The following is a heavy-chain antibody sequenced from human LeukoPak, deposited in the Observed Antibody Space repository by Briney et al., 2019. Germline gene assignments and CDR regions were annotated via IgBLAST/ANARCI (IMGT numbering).Heavy chain of an antibody. CDR1: GYAFTTFG. CDR2: ISTSKTYT. Sequence: ASVKVSCKASGYAFTTFGIMWVRQAPGQGLEWMGLISTSKTYTRYAQKVQRRATLTTDPATSTAYLELTSLTSDDTAVYFCARASDTSWPFDFWGKGTQVTVSS. D-gene: IGHD2-2*01. J-gene: IGHJ4*02. V-gene: IGHV1-18*01. CDR3: ARASDTSWPFDF.